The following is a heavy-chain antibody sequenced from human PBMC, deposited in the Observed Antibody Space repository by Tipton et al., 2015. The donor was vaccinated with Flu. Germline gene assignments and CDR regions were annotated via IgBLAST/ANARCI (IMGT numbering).Heavy chain of an antibody. CDR3: TRGSTSSWL. V-gene: IGHV3-49*03. Sequence: RSLRLSCTASGFTLDDYVVSWFRQAPGKGLEWVGFIRTKVYGGTTEYAASVKGRFTISRDDSKTIAYLQMNSRNTEDTGVYYCTRGSTSSWLWGQGTLVTVSS. J-gene: IGHJ4*02. D-gene: IGHD6-13*01. CDR2: IRTKVYGGTT. CDR1: GFTLDDYV.